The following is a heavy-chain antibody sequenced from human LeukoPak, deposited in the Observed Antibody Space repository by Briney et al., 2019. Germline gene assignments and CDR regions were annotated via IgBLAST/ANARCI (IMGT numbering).Heavy chain of an antibody. D-gene: IGHD1-1*01. CDR1: GGTFSSYA. J-gene: IGHJ6*02. CDR3: AKDTTYYYYNYGMDV. CDR2: IIPIFGTA. Sequence: ASVTVSCKASGGTFSSYAISWVRQAPGQGLEWMGGIIPIFGTANYAQKFQGRVTITADESTSTAYMELSSLRAEDTAVYYCAKDTTYYYYNYGMDVWGQGTTVTVSS. V-gene: IGHV1-69*13.